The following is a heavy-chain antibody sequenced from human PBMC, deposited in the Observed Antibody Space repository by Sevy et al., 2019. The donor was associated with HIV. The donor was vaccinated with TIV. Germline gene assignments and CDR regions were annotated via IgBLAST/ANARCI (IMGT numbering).Heavy chain of an antibody. CDR1: GFTFSAYW. D-gene: IGHD2-15*01. V-gene: IGHV3-74*01. CDR2: VTTDVANT. CDR3: ARDGGYATPFDS. Sequence: GGSLRLSCAASGFTFSAYWTHWVRQAPGKGLVWVSRVTTDVANTAFAESVRGRFTISRDNAKNTVYLQMNSLRAEDTAVYYCARDGGYATPFDSWGQGTLVTVSS. J-gene: IGHJ4*02.